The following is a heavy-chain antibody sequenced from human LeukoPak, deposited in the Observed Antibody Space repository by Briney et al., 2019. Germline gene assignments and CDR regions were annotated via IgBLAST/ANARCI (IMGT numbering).Heavy chain of an antibody. CDR2: IYYSGST. V-gene: IGHV4-39*01. J-gene: IGHJ6*03. CDR1: GGSISSSSYY. CDR3: ARFRANYYYMDV. Sequence: SETLSLTCTVSGGSISSSSYYWGWIRQPPGKGLEWIGSIYYSGSTYYNPPLKSRVTISVDTSKNQFSLKLSSVPAADTAVYYCARFRANYYYMDVWGKGPTVTVSS.